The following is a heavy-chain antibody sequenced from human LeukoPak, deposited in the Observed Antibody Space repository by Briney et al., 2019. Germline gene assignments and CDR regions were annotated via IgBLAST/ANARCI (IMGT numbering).Heavy chain of an antibody. CDR1: GGSISSGGYY. Sequence: SETLALTCTVSGGSISSGGYYWSWSRQPPGKGLEWIGYIYYSGSTYYNPSLKSRVTISVDKSKNQFSLKLSSLPAADATVHYCARGVNRLLNPFDIGAQGTM. D-gene: IGHD1-14*01. CDR2: IYYSGST. J-gene: IGHJ3*02. V-gene: IGHV4-30-4*08. CDR3: ARGVNRLLNPFDI.